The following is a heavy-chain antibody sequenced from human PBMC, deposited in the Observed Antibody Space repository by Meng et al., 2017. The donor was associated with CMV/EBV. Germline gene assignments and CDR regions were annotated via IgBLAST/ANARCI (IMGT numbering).Heavy chain of an antibody. D-gene: IGHD2-2*01. J-gene: IGHJ4*02. CDR3: AKYALVVVPAAIPDYFDY. Sequence: GESLKISCAASGFTFSSYAMSWVRQAPGKGLEWVSAISSSGGSTYYADSVKGRFTISRDNSKNTLYPQMNSLRVEDTAVYYCAKYALVVVPAAIPDYFDYWGQGTLVTVSS. CDR1: GFTFSSYA. V-gene: IGHV3-23*01. CDR2: ISSSGGST.